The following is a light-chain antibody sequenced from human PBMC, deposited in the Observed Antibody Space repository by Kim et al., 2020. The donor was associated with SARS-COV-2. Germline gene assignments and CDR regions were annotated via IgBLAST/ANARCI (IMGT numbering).Light chain of an antibody. CDR1: QSISNN. CDR3: QQYSNWPPLT. V-gene: IGKV3-15*01. J-gene: IGKJ4*01. CDR2: GAS. Sequence: EIVMTQSPAALSVSPGERATLSCRASQSISNNLAWYQQKPGQAPRLLIYGASTRATGIPARFGGSGSGTEFTLTISSLQSEDFAVYYCQQYSNWPPLTFGGGTKVDIK.